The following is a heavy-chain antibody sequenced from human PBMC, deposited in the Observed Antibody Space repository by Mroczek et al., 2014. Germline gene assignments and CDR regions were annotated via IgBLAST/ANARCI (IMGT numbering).Heavy chain of an antibody. CDR1: GGSISSYY. Sequence: QVQLQHGGPGLVKPSETLSLTCTVSGGSISSYYWSWIRQPPGRDWSGLGISITVGSTNXNPSLKSRVTISVDTSKNQFSLKLSSVTAADTAVYYCARGPYYDFWSGYYPWGQGTLVTVSS. J-gene: IGHJ4*02. CDR3: ARGPYYDFWSGYYP. D-gene: IGHD3-3*01. CDR2: SITVGST. V-gene: IGHV4-59*01.